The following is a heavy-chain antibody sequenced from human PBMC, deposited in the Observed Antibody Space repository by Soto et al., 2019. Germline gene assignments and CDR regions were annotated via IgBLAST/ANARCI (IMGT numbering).Heavy chain of an antibody. CDR2: ISLYSDGA. D-gene: IGHD2-2*01. CDR1: GYTFSNYG. V-gene: IGHV1-18*01. CDR3: ARVVPGAEAWFGP. J-gene: IGHJ5*02. Sequence: QVQLVQSGGEVKRPGASVKVSCKTPGYTFSNYGITWVRQAPGQPLEWLGWISLYSDGANYAQKFQGRVSMTTDTSTTTAYMEMRILRSDDTAVYYCARVVPGAEAWFGPWGQGTLVTVSS.